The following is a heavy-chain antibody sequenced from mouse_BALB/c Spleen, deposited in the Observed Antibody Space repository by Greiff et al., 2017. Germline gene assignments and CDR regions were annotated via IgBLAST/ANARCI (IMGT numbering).Heavy chain of an antibody. CDR1: GYSFTGYF. J-gene: IGHJ4*01. CDR3: ARGTYYGSSFLDD. CDR2: INPYNGDT. Sequence: VQLKQSGPELVKPGASVKISCKASGYSFTGYFMNWVMQSHGKSLEWIGRINPYNGDTFYNQKFKGKATLTVDKSSSTAHMELRSLASEDSAVYYCARGTYYGSSFLDDWGQGTSVTVSS. V-gene: IGHV1-20*02. D-gene: IGHD1-1*01.